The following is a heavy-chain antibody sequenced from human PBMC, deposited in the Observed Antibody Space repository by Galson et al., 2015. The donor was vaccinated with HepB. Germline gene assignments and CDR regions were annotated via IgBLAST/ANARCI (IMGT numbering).Heavy chain of an antibody. CDR2: IIPILGIA. V-gene: IGHV1-69*04. Sequence: SVKVSCKASGVTFSSYTISWVRQAPGQGLEWMGRIIPILGIANYAQKFQGRVTITADKSTSTAYMELSRLSSEDTAVYYCARDAGCSGGSCYGYWGQGTLVTVSS. J-gene: IGHJ4*02. CDR1: GVTFSSYT. D-gene: IGHD2-15*01. CDR3: ARDAGCSGGSCYGY.